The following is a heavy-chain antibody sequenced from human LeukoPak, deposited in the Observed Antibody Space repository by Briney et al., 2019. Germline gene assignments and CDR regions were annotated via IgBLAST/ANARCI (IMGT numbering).Heavy chain of an antibody. CDR1: GYTFTSYD. J-gene: IGHJ5*02. CDR2: MNPNSGNT. D-gene: IGHD2-2*01. V-gene: IGHV1-8*01. Sequence: AASVKVSCKASGYTFTSYDINWVRQATGQGLEWMGWMNPNSGNTGYAQTFQGRVTMTRNTSISTAYMELSRLRSEDTAVYYCARAVPAAMGYNWFDPWGQGTLVTVSS. CDR3: ARAVPAAMGYNWFDP.